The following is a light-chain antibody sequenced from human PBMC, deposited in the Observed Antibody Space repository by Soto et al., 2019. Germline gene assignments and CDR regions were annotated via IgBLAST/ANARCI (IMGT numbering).Light chain of an antibody. J-gene: IGKJ3*01. CDR3: TQRSNWPPV. CDR2: DAP. V-gene: IGKV3-11*01. Sequence: EIVLTQSPATLSLSPGERATLSCRASQSVSSYLAWYQQKPGQAPRLLIYDAPNRATGIPARFSGSGSGTDYTLTIRTLEPADIAVYYCTQRSNWPPVFGPETKVAIK. CDR1: QSVSSY.